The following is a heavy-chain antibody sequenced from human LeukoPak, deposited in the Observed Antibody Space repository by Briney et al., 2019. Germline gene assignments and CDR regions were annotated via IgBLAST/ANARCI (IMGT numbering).Heavy chain of an antibody. Sequence: SETLSLTCTVSGGSISPYYWSWIRRPPGKGLEWIGYFFYIGSTNYNPSLKSRVIISVDTSKNQISLSLSSATAADTAVYYCVRDRDEGFDLWGRGTLVTVSS. CDR1: GGSISPYY. CDR2: FFYIGST. J-gene: IGHJ2*01. V-gene: IGHV4-59*01. CDR3: VRDRDEGFDL.